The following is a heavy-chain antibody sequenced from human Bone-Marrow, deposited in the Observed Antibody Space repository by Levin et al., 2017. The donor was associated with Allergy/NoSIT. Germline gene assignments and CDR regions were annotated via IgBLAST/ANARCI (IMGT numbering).Heavy chain of an antibody. CDR2: IREDGSDK. Sequence: TGESLKISCAASGFTFSDYWMTWVRQAPGKGLEWVANIREDGSDKYYVDSVKGRFTISRDNAQNSLYLQMHSLSAEDTAVYYCARPRDDYTLYSNAFDLWGQGTMVTVSS. J-gene: IGHJ3*01. CDR1: GFTFSDYW. D-gene: IGHD5-24*01. V-gene: IGHV3-7*04. CDR3: ARPRDDYTLYSNAFDL.